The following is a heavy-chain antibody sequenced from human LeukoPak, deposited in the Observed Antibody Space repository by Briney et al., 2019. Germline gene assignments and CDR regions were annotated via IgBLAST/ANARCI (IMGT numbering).Heavy chain of an antibody. CDR3: ARNFYFDSSGYYHY. V-gene: IGHV1-2*02. CDR1: GYAFTGYY. J-gene: IGHJ4*02. CDR2: INPNSGGT. Sequence: ASVKVSCKASGYAFTGYYMHWVRQAPGQGLEWMGWINPNSGGTNYAQKFQGRVTMTRDTSISTAYMELSRLRSDDTAVYYCARNFYFDSSGYYHYWGQGTLVTVSS. D-gene: IGHD3-22*01.